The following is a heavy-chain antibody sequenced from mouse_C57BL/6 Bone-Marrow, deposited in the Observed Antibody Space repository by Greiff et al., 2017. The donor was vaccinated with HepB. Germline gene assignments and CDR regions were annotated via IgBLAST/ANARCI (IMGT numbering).Heavy chain of an antibody. CDR1: GFNIKDYY. J-gene: IGHJ4*01. Sequence: EVQVVESGAELVKPGASVKLSCTASGFNIKDYYMHWVKQRTEQGLEWIGRIDPEDGETKYAPKFQGKATITADTSSNTAYLQLSSLTSEDTAVYYCARSRAHYYGSSYAMDYWGQGTSVTVSS. CDR3: ARSRAHYYGSSYAMDY. D-gene: IGHD1-1*01. CDR2: IDPEDGET. V-gene: IGHV14-2*01.